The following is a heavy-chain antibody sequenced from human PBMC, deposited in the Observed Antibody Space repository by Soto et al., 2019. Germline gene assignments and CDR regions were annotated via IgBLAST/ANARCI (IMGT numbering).Heavy chain of an antibody. Sequence: TSETLSLTCAVSGGSISSGGYSWSWIRQPPGMGLEWVGYISHRGSTSYNPSLKSRVTISVDMSKNQFSLELTSVTAADTAVYYCARARGSDSSSWYKQFDYWGQGALVTVSS. J-gene: IGHJ4*02. CDR3: ARARGSDSSSWYKQFDY. CDR1: GGSISSGGYS. D-gene: IGHD6-13*01. CDR2: ISHRGST. V-gene: IGHV4-30-2*01.